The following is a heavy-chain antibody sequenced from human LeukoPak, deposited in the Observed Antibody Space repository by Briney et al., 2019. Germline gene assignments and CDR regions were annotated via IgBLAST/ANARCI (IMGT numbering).Heavy chain of an antibody. D-gene: IGHD3-10*01. CDR3: ARGGSTSYREFLYNWFDP. V-gene: IGHV4-61*08. CDR1: GGSISSGGYY. Sequence: SETLSVTCTVSGGSISSGGYYWSWIRQPPGKGLEWIGYIYHSGTTYYNPSLQSRVTISVDTSKNQFSLKLSSVTAADTAVYYCARGGSTSYREFLYNWFDPWGQGTLVTVSS. J-gene: IGHJ5*02. CDR2: IYHSGTT.